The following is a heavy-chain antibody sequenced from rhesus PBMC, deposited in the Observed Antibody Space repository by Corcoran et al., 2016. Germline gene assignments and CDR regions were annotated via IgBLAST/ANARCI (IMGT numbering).Heavy chain of an antibody. D-gene: IGHD1-44*02. CDR2: IYGSGGST. CDR1: GGSISASYS. J-gene: IGHJ4*01. V-gene: IGHV4-160*01. Sequence: QVQLQESGPGLVKPSETLSLTCTVSGGSISASYSWSWIRQPSLQGLEWLGRIYGSGGSTNYNPSLKSRVTMSRDTSKNQFSLKLSSVTAADTAVYYCARGPSGSYKEFDYWGQGVLVTVSS. CDR3: ARGPSGSYKEFDY.